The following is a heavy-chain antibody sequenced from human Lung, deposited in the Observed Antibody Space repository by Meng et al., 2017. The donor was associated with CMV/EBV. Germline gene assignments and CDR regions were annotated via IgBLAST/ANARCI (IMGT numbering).Heavy chain of an antibody. CDR1: HTFGDYF. CDR3: ARNNYYYDSSGPFGL. D-gene: IGHD3-22*01. Sequence: HTFGDYFIQGGRAPARQGLGWMGWINPRSGESKYAQKFRGRVTMTRDTAISATYMEVRRLTYDDTAVYYCARNNYYYDSSGPFGLWGHGALVTVSS. J-gene: IGHJ5*02. CDR2: INPRSGES. V-gene: IGHV1-2*02.